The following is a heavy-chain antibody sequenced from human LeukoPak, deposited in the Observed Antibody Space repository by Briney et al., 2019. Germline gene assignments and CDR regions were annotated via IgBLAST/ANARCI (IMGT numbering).Heavy chain of an antibody. J-gene: IGHJ4*02. Sequence: GGSLRLSCAASGFTFSEHYMDWVRQTPGKGLEWVSYISSSGSTIYYADSVKGRFTISRDNAKNSLYLQMNSLRAEDTAVYYCARDIAARGDYWGQGTLVTVSS. V-gene: IGHV3-11*04. D-gene: IGHD6-6*01. CDR3: ARDIAARGDY. CDR2: ISSSGSTI. CDR1: GFTFSEHY.